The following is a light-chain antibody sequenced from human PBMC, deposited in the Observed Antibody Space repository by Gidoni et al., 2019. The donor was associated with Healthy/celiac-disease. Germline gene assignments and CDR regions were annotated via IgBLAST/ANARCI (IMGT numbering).Light chain of an antibody. J-gene: IGKJ1*01. V-gene: IGKV2-28*01. CDR2: LGS. CDR1: QSTLHSNGYNY. CDR3: IQALQTPWT. Sequence: DSVMTQSRLPLPVTPGEPASISCRSSQSTLHSNGYNYLDWYLQKQGQCPQLLIDLGSNRASGVPDRFSGSGSGTDFPLKISRVEAEDVGVYYCIQALQTPWTFGQGTKVEIK.